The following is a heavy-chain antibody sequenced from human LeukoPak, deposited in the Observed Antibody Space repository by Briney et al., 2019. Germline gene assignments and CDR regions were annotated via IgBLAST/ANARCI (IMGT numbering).Heavy chain of an antibody. Sequence: GGSLRLSCAASRFTFSSYAMSWVRQAPGKGLEWVSGISGSGGSTYYADSVKGRFTISRDNSKNTLYLQMNSLRAEDTAVYYCAKASEIPYYDFWSHAGDFQHWGQGTLVTVSS. D-gene: IGHD3-3*01. CDR1: RFTFSSYA. CDR3: AKASEIPYYDFWSHAGDFQH. V-gene: IGHV3-23*01. J-gene: IGHJ1*01. CDR2: ISGSGGST.